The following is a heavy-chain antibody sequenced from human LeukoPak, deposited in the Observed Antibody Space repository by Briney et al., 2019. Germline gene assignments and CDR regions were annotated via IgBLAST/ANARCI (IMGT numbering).Heavy chain of an antibody. CDR3: ARDREDSSSWDAFDI. D-gene: IGHD6-13*01. CDR2: INHSGST. J-gene: IGHJ3*02. Sequence: SETLSLTCAVYGGSFSGYYWSWIRQPPGKGLEWIGEINHSGSTNYNPSLKSRVTISVDTSKNQFSLKLSSVTAADTAVYYCARDREDSSSWDAFDIWGQGTMVTVSS. V-gene: IGHV4-34*01. CDR1: GGSFSGYY.